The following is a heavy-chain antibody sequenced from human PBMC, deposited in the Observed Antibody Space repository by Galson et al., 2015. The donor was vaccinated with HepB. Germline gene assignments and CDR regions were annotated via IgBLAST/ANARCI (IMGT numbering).Heavy chain of an antibody. J-gene: IGHJ4*02. CDR2: IDQDGSEK. CDR1: GFTFSSYW. Sequence: SLRLSCATSGFTFSSYWMSWVRQAPGKGLEWVANIDQDGSEKNYVDSVKGRFTISRDNARNTLYLQMNSLKTEDTAVYYCTALVDCPKTSCYGYFDHWGQGTLVAVSS. D-gene: IGHD2-2*01. V-gene: IGHV3-7*03. CDR3: TALVDCPKTSCYGYFDH.